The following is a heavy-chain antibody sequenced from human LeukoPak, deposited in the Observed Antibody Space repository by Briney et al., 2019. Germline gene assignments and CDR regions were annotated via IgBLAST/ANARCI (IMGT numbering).Heavy chain of an antibody. Sequence: PGGPLEFSFVALGFTFRNYWMNWVRKAPGKGLVWVSRMNTDGSNTAYADSVKGRFTASRDNAKNTLFLQMNSLRAEDTAVYYCARDLYSSGDYWGQGVLVAVSS. CDR2: MNTDGSNT. V-gene: IGHV3-74*01. J-gene: IGHJ4*02. CDR1: GFTFRNYW. CDR3: ARDLYSSGDY. D-gene: IGHD2-15*01.